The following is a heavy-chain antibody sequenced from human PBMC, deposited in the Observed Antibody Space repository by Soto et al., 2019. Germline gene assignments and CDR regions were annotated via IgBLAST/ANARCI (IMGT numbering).Heavy chain of an antibody. Sequence: PSETLSLTCAVSGYSIRSGYFWGWIRQPPGKGLEWIGSMYHSGITYYNLSLKNRVTISVDTSKNQLSLKLSSATAADTAVDYCARSMYSTSAQLYYGMDVWGQGTTVTVSS. CDR2: MYHSGIT. CDR1: GYSIRSGYF. V-gene: IGHV4-38-2*01. J-gene: IGHJ6*02. D-gene: IGHD6-6*01. CDR3: ARSMYSTSAQLYYGMDV.